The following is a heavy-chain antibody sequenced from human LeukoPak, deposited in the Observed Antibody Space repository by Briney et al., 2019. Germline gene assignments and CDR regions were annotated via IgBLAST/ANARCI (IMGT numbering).Heavy chain of an antibody. CDR1: GFTFSSYW. D-gene: IGHD6-19*01. CDR3: ARALIAVANWFDP. V-gene: IGHV3-7*01. Sequence: GGSLRLSCAASGFTFSSYWMSWVRQAPGKGLEWVANIKQDGSEKYYADSVKGRFTISRDNAKNSLYLQMNRLRAEATAVYHCARALIAVANWFDPWGQGTLVTVSS. CDR2: IKQDGSEK. J-gene: IGHJ5*02.